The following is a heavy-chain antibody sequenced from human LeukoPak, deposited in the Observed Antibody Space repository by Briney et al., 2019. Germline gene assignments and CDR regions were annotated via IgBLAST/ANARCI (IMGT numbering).Heavy chain of an antibody. Sequence: SSETLSLTCTVSGGSVSSGSYYWSWIRQPPGKGLEWIGYIYHSGSTYYNPSLKSRVTISVDRSKNQFSLKLSSVTAADTAVYYCARALGYCSSTSCYIREGRFDPWGQGTLVTVSS. CDR3: ARALGYCSSTSCYIREGRFDP. V-gene: IGHV4-30-2*01. CDR1: GGSVSSGSYY. CDR2: IYHSGST. J-gene: IGHJ5*02. D-gene: IGHD2-2*02.